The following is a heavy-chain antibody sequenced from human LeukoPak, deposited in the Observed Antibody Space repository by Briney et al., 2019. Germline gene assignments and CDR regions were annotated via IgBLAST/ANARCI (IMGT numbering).Heavy chain of an antibody. Sequence: SETLSLTCGVHGESLNDYYWSWIRQSPGKGLEWIGEITHNGSTTFNPSLESRLTISVDTSKNQFSLKLTSVTAADASVYFCARGFCRGESCYSGEYFQHWGQGTLVTVSS. D-gene: IGHD2-15*01. J-gene: IGHJ1*01. V-gene: IGHV4-34*01. CDR3: ARGFCRGESCYSGEYFQH. CDR1: GESLNDYY. CDR2: ITHNGST.